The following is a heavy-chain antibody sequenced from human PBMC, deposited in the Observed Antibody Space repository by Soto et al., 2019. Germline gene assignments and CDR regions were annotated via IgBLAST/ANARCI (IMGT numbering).Heavy chain of an antibody. Sequence: ASVKVSWKASGFAFTSYGLSWVRQAPGKGLEWMGWVNAYNGNTNYAQKFQGRVTMTTDTSTSTAYMELRSLRSDDTAVYYCAREAVSGRTGFDYWGQGTLVTVSS. J-gene: IGHJ4*02. V-gene: IGHV1-18*01. D-gene: IGHD6-19*01. CDR3: AREAVSGRTGFDY. CDR1: GFAFTSYG. CDR2: VNAYNGNT.